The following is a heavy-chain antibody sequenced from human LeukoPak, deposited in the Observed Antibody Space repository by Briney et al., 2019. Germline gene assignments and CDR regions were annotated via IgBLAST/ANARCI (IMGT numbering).Heavy chain of an antibody. J-gene: IGHJ4*02. D-gene: IGHD1-1*01. Sequence: GGSLRLSCAASGFTFSVYEMNWVRQAPGKGLEWVSVIYSGGSTYYADSVKGRFTISRDNSKNTLYLQMNSLRAEDTAVYYCARSLSQRSRYYFDYWGQGTLVTVSS. V-gene: IGHV3-53*01. CDR2: IYSGGST. CDR3: ARSLSQRSRYYFDY. CDR1: GFTFSVYE.